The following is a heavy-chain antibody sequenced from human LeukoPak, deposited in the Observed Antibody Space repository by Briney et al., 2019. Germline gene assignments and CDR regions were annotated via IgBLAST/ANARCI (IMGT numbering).Heavy chain of an antibody. CDR1: GGSFSGYY. V-gene: IGHV4-34*01. CDR2: INHSGST. J-gene: IGHJ5*02. D-gene: IGHD1-7*01. CDR3: ARIGTGTTDTWFDP. Sequence: SETLSLTCAVYGGSFSGYYWSWIRQPPGKGLEWIGEINHSGSTNYNPSLKSRVTISVDTSKNQFSLKLSSVTAADTAVYYCARIGTGTTDTWFDPWGQGTLVTVSS.